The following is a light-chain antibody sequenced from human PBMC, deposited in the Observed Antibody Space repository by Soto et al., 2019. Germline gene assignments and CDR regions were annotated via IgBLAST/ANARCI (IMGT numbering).Light chain of an antibody. CDR2: DAS. CDR3: QQFGRLPYT. Sequence: VLTQSPDTLSLSPGERATLSCRASQSIANYLAWYQQRPGQAPRLLIYDASTRATGTAGRFSGSGSGTVFTLSISRLEPEDFAVYYCQQFGRLPYTFGQGTKLEIK. V-gene: IGKV3-20*01. CDR1: QSIANY. J-gene: IGKJ2*01.